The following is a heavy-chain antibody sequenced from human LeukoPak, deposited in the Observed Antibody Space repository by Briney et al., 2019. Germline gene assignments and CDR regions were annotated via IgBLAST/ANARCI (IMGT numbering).Heavy chain of an antibody. CDR3: ARTYDILTGYYPD. J-gene: IGHJ4*02. D-gene: IGHD3-9*01. CDR2: IYYSGST. Sequence: SETLSLTCTVSGGSISSYYWSWIRQPPGKGLEWIGYIYYSGSTNYNPSLKSRVTISVDTSKNQFSLKLSSVTAADTAVYYCARTYDILTGYYPDWGQGTLVTVSS. CDR1: GGSISSYY. V-gene: IGHV4-59*08.